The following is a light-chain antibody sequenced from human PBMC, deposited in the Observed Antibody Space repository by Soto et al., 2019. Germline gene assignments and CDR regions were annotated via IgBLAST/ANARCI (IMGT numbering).Light chain of an antibody. J-gene: IGKJ3*01. CDR1: QSVCVS. V-gene: IGKV3-15*01. CDR3: QRYNNGPFT. CDR2: GTS. Sequence: ARTQFPATMPASPGDRAAPSCRTSQSVCVSLAGHQQKPGHSPRLLIYGTSIRATGIPARFSGSGSGTEFTFTISTLQCEDFAVYCCQRYNNGPFTFGPGTKVDVK.